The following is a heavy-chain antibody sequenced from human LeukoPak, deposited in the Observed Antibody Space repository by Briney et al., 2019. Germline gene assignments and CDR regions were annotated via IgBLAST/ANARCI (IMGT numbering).Heavy chain of an antibody. J-gene: IGHJ6*02. CDR3: ARDRSNLEWLLLGYYYYGMDV. V-gene: IGHV1-18*01. D-gene: IGHD3-3*01. Sequence: ASVKVSCKASGYSFTSYGISWVRQAPGQGLDWVGWISAYNGNTNYAQKLQGRVTMTTDTSTSTAYMELRSLRSDDTAVYYCARDRSNLEWLLLGYYYYGMDVWGQGTTVIVSS. CDR2: ISAYNGNT. CDR1: GYSFTSYG.